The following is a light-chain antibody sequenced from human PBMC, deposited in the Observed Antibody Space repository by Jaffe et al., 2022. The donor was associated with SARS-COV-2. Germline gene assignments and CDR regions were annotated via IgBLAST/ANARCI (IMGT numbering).Light chain of an antibody. CDR3: QQANSFPLD. CDR1: QDISSR. CDR2: AAS. Sequence: DIQMTQSPSSVSASVGDRVTITCRASQDISSRLAWYQQKAGKAPELLIYAASSLQSGVPSRFSGSGSGTDFTLSISSLQPEDFATYYCQQANSFPLDFGGGTKVEIK. V-gene: IGKV1-12*01. J-gene: IGKJ4*01.